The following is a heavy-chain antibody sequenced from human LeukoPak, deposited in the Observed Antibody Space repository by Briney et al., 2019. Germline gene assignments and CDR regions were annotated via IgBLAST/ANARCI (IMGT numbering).Heavy chain of an antibody. J-gene: IGHJ6*04. CDR2: IYTSGST. CDR3: ARDRVVAATLYYYGMDV. D-gene: IGHD2-15*01. V-gene: IGHV4-61*02. Sequence: SETLSLTCTVSGGSISSGSYYWSWIRQPAGKGLEWIGRIYTSGSTNYNPSLKSRVTISVDTSKNQFSLKLSSVTAADTAVYYCARDRVVAATLYYYGMDVWGKGTTVTVSS. CDR1: GGSISSGSYY.